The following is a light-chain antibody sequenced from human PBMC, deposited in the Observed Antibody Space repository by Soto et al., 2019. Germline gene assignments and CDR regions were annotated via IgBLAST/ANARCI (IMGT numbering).Light chain of an antibody. CDR1: QSISSW. CDR3: RQYNSYPLT. CDR2: KAS. J-gene: IGKJ4*01. V-gene: IGKV1-5*03. Sequence: DIQMTQSPSTLSASVGDRVTITCRASQSISSWLAWYQQKPGKAPKLLIYKASSLESGVPSRFSGSGSGTEFTLTISSLQPDYFATYYCRQYNSYPLTFGGGTKVEIK.